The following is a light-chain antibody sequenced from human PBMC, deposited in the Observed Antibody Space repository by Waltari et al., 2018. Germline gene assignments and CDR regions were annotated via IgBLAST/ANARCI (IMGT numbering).Light chain of an antibody. CDR2: DVK. CDR1: RTYLGGCDY. V-gene: IGLV2-14*03. J-gene: IGLJ2*01. Sequence: QSVLTHPASVSGSPGQSVTLPCTGTRTYLGGCDYFPWYQQQTGKAPRLIVYDVKNRPSGGSNRFTGSKSGDTASLTISGLQAEDEADYYCSSYAVTTTLLFGGGTKLTVL. CDR3: SSYAVTTTLL.